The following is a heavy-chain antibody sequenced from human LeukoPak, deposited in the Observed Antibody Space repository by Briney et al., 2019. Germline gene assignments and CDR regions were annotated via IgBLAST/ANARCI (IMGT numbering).Heavy chain of an antibody. V-gene: IGHV3-30*18. CDR1: GFTFSNYG. J-gene: IGHJ4*02. D-gene: IGHD5-12*01. CDR2: TSYDGTNK. Sequence: GGSLRLSCAATGFTFSGFTFSNYGMHWVRQAPGKGLEWAAVTSYDGTNKYYADSVKGRFTISRDNSKNTLYLQMSSLRAEGTAVYYCAQDRGYSGYDFPDYWGQGTLVTVSS. CDR3: AQDRGYSGYDFPDY.